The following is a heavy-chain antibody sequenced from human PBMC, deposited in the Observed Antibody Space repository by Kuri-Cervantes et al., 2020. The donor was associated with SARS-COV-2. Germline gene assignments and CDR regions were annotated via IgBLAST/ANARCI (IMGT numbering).Heavy chain of an antibody. CDR2: IYYRGNT. Sequence: GSLRLSCIVSGASISETIFWWGWIRQPPGRGLEWIGSIYYRGNTYYNPSLKSRITMSVDTSKSQFSPRLRSVTAADTAMYYCARLGTGLPFDSWGQGTLVTVSS. CDR1: GASISETIFW. CDR3: ARLGTGLPFDS. J-gene: IGHJ4*02. D-gene: IGHD7-27*01. V-gene: IGHV4-39*01.